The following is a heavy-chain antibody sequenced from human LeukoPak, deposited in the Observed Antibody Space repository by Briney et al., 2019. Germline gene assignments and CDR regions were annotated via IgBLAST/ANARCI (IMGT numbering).Heavy chain of an antibody. D-gene: IGHD6-19*01. CDR2: IIPIFGTA. CDR3: AKHSSSGWFMITDYFDY. J-gene: IGHJ4*02. Sequence: ASVKVSCKASGGTFSSYAISWVRQAPGQGLEWMGGIIPIFGTANYAQKFQGRVTITADESTSIAYMELNSLRSEDTAVYYCAKHSSSGWFMITDYFDYWGQGTLVTVSS. CDR1: GGTFSSYA. V-gene: IGHV1-69*13.